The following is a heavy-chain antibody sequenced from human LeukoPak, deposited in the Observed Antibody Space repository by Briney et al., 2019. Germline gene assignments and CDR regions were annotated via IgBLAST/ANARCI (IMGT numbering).Heavy chain of an antibody. CDR2: IYYSGST. D-gene: IGHD3-22*01. CDR1: GFTFSSFG. CDR3: ARVGGITMIVVLITDAFDI. J-gene: IGHJ3*02. Sequence: GSLRLSCAASGFTFSSFGMRWVRQAPGKGLEWIGYIYYSGSTNYNPSLRSRVTISVDTSKNQFSLKLRSVTAADTAVYYCARVGGITMIVVLITDAFDIWGQGTMVTVSS. V-gene: IGHV4-59*12.